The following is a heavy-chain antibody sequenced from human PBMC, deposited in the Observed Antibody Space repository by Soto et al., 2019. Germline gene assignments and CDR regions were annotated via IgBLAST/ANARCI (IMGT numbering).Heavy chain of an antibody. V-gene: IGHV4-61*01. CDR2: IYYTGTT. CDR3: AREYSRWFDP. Sequence: SETLSLTCTVSGGSISSSSYYWSWIRQAPGKGLEWVGYIYYTGTTTYNPSLKSRVAMSVDTSKKQVSLKVISVTAADTAVYYCAREYSRWFDPWGQGTLVTVSS. CDR1: GGSISSSSYY. J-gene: IGHJ5*02. D-gene: IGHD2-15*01.